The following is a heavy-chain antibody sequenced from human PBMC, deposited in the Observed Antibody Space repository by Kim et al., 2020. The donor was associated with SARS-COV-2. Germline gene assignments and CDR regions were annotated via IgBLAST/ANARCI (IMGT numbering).Heavy chain of an antibody. CDR3: ARVGYYDILTGYYGPGDDY. V-gene: IGHV3-30*01. J-gene: IGHJ4*02. Sequence: GRFTISRDNSKNTLYLQMNSLRAEDTAVNYCARVGYYDILTGYYGPGDDYWGQGTLVTVSS. D-gene: IGHD3-9*01.